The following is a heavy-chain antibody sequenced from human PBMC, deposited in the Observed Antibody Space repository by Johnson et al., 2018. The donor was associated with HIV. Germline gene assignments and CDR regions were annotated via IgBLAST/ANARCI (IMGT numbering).Heavy chain of an antibody. D-gene: IGHD2-15*01. Sequence: QVQLVASGGGVVQPGRSLRLSCAASGFTFSIYGMLWVRQAPGKGLEWVAFIRYDGSNKYYADSVKGRFTISRDNSKNTVYLQMNSLRAEDTAVSYCATDIVVVLAVTGTGAAFDIWGQGTMVTVSS. CDR1: GFTFSIYG. CDR3: ATDIVVVLAVTGTGAAFDI. CDR2: IRYDGSNK. V-gene: IGHV3-33*08. J-gene: IGHJ3*02.